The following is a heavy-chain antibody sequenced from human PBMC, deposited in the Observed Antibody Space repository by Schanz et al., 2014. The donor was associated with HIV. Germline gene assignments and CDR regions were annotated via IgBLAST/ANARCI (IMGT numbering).Heavy chain of an antibody. Sequence: QVQLVQSGAEVKKPGASVRVSCETSGYTFSDYDINWVRQAPGEGLEWMGWINGDDGATRYSQKFQGRVTMTRDTSISTAYMEVSRLRSDDTAVYYCARDRGSISWMRRAFDIWGQGTMATVSS. V-gene: IGHV1-2*02. CDR2: INGDDGAT. CDR3: ARDRGSISWMRRAFDI. J-gene: IGHJ3*02. D-gene: IGHD2-2*01. CDR1: GYTFSDYD.